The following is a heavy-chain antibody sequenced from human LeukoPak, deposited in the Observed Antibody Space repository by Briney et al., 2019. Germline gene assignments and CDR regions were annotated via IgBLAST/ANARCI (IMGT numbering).Heavy chain of an antibody. V-gene: IGHV3-48*01. CDR1: GFTFNSYS. CDR2: ISIGSTAI. Sequence: GGSLRLSCAASGFTFNSYSMNWVRQAPGKGLEWVSYISIGSTAIYYADSVKGRFTISRDTAKNSLFLQMNSLRVDDTAVYYCARNYGSGTYGTFDYWGQGTLVTVSS. D-gene: IGHD3-10*01. J-gene: IGHJ4*02. CDR3: ARNYGSGTYGTFDY.